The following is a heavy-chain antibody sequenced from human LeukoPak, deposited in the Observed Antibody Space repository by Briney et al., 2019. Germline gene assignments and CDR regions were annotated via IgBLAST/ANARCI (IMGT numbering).Heavy chain of an antibody. V-gene: IGHV3-53*01. Sequence: GGSLRLSCAATGFTFSNAWMSWVRQAPGKGLEWVSVIYSGGSTYYADSVKGRFTISRDNSKNTLYLQMNSLRAEDTAVYYCARDRTVAGTWWFDPWGQGTLVTVSS. CDR1: GFTFSNAW. CDR2: IYSGGST. J-gene: IGHJ5*02. D-gene: IGHD6-19*01. CDR3: ARDRTVAGTWWFDP.